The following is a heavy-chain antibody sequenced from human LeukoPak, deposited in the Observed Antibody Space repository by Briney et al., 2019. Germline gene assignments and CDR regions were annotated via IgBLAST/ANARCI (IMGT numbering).Heavy chain of an antibody. J-gene: IGHJ5*02. D-gene: IGHD3-10*01. Sequence: GGSLRLSCAASGFTCSSYWMTWVRQAPGRGLEWVANIKQDGSEKYYLDSVKGRFTISRDNANNSLYLQMNSLRGEDTAVYYCARGFRGANWFDPWGQGTLVTVSS. CDR1: GFTCSSYW. V-gene: IGHV3-7*04. CDR2: IKQDGSEK. CDR3: ARGFRGANWFDP.